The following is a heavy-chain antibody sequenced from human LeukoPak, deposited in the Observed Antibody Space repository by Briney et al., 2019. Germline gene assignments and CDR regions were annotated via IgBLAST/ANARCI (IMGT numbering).Heavy chain of an antibody. CDR1: GFTFSDHY. CDR2: IRNKVNSYTT. Sequence: GGSLRLSCAASGFTFSDHYMDWVRQAPGKGLEWVGRIRNKVNSYTTEYAASVKGRFTISRDDSKNSLNLEMNSLTAEDTAVYYCSRIRCSSASCDWSGYYGMDVWGQGTTVTVSS. D-gene: IGHD2-2*01. V-gene: IGHV3-72*01. CDR3: SRIRCSSASCDWSGYYGMDV. J-gene: IGHJ6*02.